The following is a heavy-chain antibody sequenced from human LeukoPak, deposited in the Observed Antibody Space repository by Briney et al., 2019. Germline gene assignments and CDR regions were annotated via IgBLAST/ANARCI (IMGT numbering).Heavy chain of an antibody. J-gene: IGHJ4*02. D-gene: IGHD6-19*01. CDR2: ISSSSSYI. V-gene: IGHV3-21*01. CDR1: GFTFSSYS. CDR3: ARAMSVVAGIDY. Sequence: PGGSLRLSCAASGFTFSSYSMNWVRQAPGKGLEWVSSISSSSSYIYYADSVKGRFTISRDNAKNSLYLQMNSLRAEDTAVYYCARAMSVVAGIDYWGQGTLVTVSS.